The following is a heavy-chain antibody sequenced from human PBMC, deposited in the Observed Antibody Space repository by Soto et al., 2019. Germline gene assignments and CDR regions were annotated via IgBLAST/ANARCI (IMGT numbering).Heavy chain of an antibody. D-gene: IGHD3-10*01. Sequence: GGSLRLSCAPSGFTFSTYGMHWVRQAPGKGLEWLAVIWYDGSNQYYADSVKGRFTIARDNSKNTLHLQMNSLRAEDTAVYYCARDLGSFNYGSSYFDYWRQATPVTSPQ. CDR3: ARDLGSFNYGSSYFDY. CDR2: IWYDGSNQ. J-gene: IGHJ4*02. CDR1: GFTFSTYG. V-gene: IGHV3-33*01.